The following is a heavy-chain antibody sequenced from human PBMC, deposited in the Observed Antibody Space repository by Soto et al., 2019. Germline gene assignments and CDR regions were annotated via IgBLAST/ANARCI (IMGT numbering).Heavy chain of an antibody. Sequence: PGGSLRLSCEASGFTFSRVSMNWVRQVPGKGLEWVASISSGSSDTWYADSVKGRFIISRDNAQNSLFLQMNTLRPEDTAMYYCAVFHSGRPADVWGQGTTVTVSS. CDR2: ISSGSSDT. J-gene: IGHJ6*02. D-gene: IGHD1-26*01. V-gene: IGHV3-21*01. CDR3: AVFHSGRPADV. CDR1: GFTFSRVS.